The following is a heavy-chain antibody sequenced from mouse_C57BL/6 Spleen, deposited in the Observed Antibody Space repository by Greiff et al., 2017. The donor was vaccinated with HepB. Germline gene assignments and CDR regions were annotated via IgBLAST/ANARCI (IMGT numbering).Heavy chain of an antibody. Sequence: VQLQQSGAELAKPGASVKLSCKASGYTFTSYWMHWVKQRPGQGLEWIGYINPSSGYTKYNQKFKDKATLTADKSSSTAYMQLSSLTSEDSAVYYCENGNYGDFDYWGQGTTLTVSS. V-gene: IGHV1-7*01. CDR1: GYTFTSYW. D-gene: IGHD2-1*01. CDR2: INPSSGYT. J-gene: IGHJ2*01. CDR3: ENGNYGDFDY.